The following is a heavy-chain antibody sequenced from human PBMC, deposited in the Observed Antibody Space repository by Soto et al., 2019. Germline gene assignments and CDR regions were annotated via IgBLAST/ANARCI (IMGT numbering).Heavy chain of an antibody. CDR3: ASSAYSGSYYHLPYYFDY. J-gene: IGHJ4*02. Sequence: QVQLVQSGAEVKKPGSSVKVSCKASGGTFSSYAISWVRQAPGQGLEWMGGIIPIFGTANYAQKFQGRVTITADESTSTAYLELSSLRSEDTAVYYCASSAYSGSYYHLPYYFDYWGQGTLVTVSS. CDR1: GGTFSSYA. CDR2: IIPIFGTA. V-gene: IGHV1-69*12. D-gene: IGHD1-26*01.